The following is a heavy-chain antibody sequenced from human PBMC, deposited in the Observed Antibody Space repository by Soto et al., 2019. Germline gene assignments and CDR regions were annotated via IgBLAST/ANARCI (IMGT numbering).Heavy chain of an antibody. Sequence: GASVKVSCKASGYTFTSYAMHWVRQAPGQRLEWMGWINAGNGNTKYSQKFQGRVTITRDTSASTAYMELSSLRSEDTAVYYCARTYCAADCPRRDFDYWGQGTLVTVSS. CDR1: GYTFTSYA. CDR2: INAGNGNT. D-gene: IGHD2-21*02. J-gene: IGHJ4*02. V-gene: IGHV1-3*01. CDR3: ARTYCAADCPRRDFDY.